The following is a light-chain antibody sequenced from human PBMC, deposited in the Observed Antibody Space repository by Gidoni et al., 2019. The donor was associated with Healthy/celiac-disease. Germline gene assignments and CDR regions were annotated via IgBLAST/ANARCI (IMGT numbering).Light chain of an antibody. CDR3: QQYGSSPAYT. CDR1: QSVSSSY. CDR2: GAS. Sequence: EIVLTQSPVTLSLSPVERATLSCRASQSVSSSYLAWYQQKPGQAPRLLIYGASSRATGIPDRFSGSGSGTDFTLTISRLEPEDFAVYYCQQYGSSPAYTFGQGTKLEIK. V-gene: IGKV3-20*01. J-gene: IGKJ2*01.